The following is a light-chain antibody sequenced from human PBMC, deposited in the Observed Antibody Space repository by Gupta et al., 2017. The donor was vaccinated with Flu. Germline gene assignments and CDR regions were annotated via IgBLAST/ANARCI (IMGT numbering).Light chain of an antibody. CDR2: AAS. V-gene: IGKV1D-12*01. Sequence: DIQMTQSPSSVSASVGERVTITCRASQGITSWLGWYQQKPGKAPKLLIYAASILQSGVPSRFSGTGSGTNFILTISSRQQEDFATYFCQQANSLPAITFGQGTRLEIK. CDR3: QQANSLPAIT. CDR1: QGITSW. J-gene: IGKJ5*01.